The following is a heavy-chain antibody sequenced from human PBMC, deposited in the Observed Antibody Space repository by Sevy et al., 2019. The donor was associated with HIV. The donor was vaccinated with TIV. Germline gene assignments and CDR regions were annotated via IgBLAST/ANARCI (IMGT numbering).Heavy chain of an antibody. CDR2: ISGSGGST. J-gene: IGHJ4*02. D-gene: IGHD3-10*01. Sequence: GGSLRLSCAASGFSFSSYGMSWVRQTPGQGLEWVSAISGSGGSTYYADSVKGRFTISRDNSKNTLYLQVISLRAEDTAVYYCAKGAFTMDRGVFDYWGQGTLVTVSS. CDR3: AKGAFTMDRGVFDY. V-gene: IGHV3-23*01. CDR1: GFSFSSYG.